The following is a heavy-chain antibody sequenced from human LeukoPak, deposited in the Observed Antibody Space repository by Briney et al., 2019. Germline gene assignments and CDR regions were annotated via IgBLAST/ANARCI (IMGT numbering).Heavy chain of an antibody. CDR1: GFTFRDYY. J-gene: IGHJ3*02. D-gene: IGHD3-10*02. Sequence: PGGSLRLSSAASGFTFRDYYMGWIRQAPGKGLEWVSYISSSGTGIYYADSVKGRFTISRDNAKNSLYLQVNSLRAEDTAVYYCARAMWDAFDIWGQGTMVTVSS. CDR3: ARAMWDAFDI. V-gene: IGHV3-11*01. CDR2: ISSSGTGI.